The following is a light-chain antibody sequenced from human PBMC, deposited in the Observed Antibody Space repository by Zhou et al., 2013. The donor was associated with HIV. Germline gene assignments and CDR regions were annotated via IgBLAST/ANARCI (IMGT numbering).Light chain of an antibody. CDR1: QSIGSW. CDR2: QAS. J-gene: IGKJ3*01. CDR3: QEYNDYVGFT. Sequence: DIQMTQSPSTLSASVGDRVTITCRASQSIGSWLAWYQQRPGKAPKLLIYQASTLESGVPSRFSGSGSGTEFTLTISSLQPDDIATYYCQEYNDYVGFTFGPGTKVAIK. V-gene: IGKV1-5*03.